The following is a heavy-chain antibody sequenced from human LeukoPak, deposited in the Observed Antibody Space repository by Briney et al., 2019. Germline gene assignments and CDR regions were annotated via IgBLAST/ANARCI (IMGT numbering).Heavy chain of an antibody. CDR3: ARVSGWYLSSFDY. V-gene: IGHV4-39*07. Sequence: SENLSLTCTVSGGSISTSNYYWGWIRQPPGKGLEWIGNIFYSGSTYYNPSLKSRVTISVDTSKNQFSLKLSSVTAADTAVYYCARVSGWYLSSFDYWGQGTLVTVSS. CDR2: IFYSGST. D-gene: IGHD6-19*01. CDR1: GGSISTSNYY. J-gene: IGHJ4*02.